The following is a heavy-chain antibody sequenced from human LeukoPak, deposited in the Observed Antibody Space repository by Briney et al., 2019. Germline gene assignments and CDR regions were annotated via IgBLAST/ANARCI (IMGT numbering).Heavy chain of an antibody. D-gene: IGHD1-26*01. V-gene: IGHV3-21*01. Sequence: PGGSLRLSCAASGFTFSSYSMNWVRQAPGKGLEWVSSISSSSSYIYYADSVKGRFTISRDNDKNSLYLQMNSLRAEDTAVYYCASTSGSYQSHDAFDIWGQGTMVTVSS. J-gene: IGHJ3*02. CDR2: ISSSSSYI. CDR3: ASTSGSYQSHDAFDI. CDR1: GFTFSSYS.